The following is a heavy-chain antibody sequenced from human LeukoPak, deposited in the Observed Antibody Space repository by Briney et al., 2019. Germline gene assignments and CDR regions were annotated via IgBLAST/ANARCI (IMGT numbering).Heavy chain of an antibody. CDR1: GGSISSYY. Sequence: SETLSLTCTVSGGSISSYYWSWIRQPPGKGLEWIGYIYYSGSTNYNPSLKSRVTISVDTSKNQSSLKLRSVTAADTAVYYCARQSNYVGLHGFDIWGQGTMVTVSS. V-gene: IGHV4-59*08. D-gene: IGHD3-10*02. CDR2: IYYSGST. J-gene: IGHJ3*02. CDR3: ARQSNYVGLHGFDI.